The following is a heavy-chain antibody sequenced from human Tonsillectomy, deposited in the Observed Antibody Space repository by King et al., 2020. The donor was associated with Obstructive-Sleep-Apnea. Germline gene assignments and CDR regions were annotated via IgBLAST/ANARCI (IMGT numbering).Heavy chain of an antibody. D-gene: IGHD3-10*01. J-gene: IGHJ2*01. CDR3: GGSSPDYVSGSYYRDWYFDL. Sequence: QLVQSGAEVKKAGASVKVSCKASGYTFIDYYMHWVRQAPGQGPEWMGWINPNTGDTNYAQKFQGRVTMTRDTSISTAYMGLSRLKSDDPAVYYCGGSSPDYVSGSYYRDWYFDLWGRGTRVTVSS. CDR1: GYTFIDYY. V-gene: IGHV1-2*02. CDR2: INPNTGDT.